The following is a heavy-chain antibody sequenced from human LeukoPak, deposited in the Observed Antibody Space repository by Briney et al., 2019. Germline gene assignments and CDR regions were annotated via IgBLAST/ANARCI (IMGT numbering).Heavy chain of an antibody. CDR2: IYPGDSDT. CDR3: ARLSIGYCSGGNCYGGS. V-gene: IGHV5-51*01. D-gene: IGHD2-15*01. CDR1: GYSFTSYW. Sequence: GESLKISCKGSGYSFTSYWIAWVRQMPGKGLGWVGIIYPGDSDTRYSPSFQGQVTISADKSISTAYLQWSSLKASDTAMYYCARLSIGYCSGGNCYGGSWGQGTLVTVSS. J-gene: IGHJ5*02.